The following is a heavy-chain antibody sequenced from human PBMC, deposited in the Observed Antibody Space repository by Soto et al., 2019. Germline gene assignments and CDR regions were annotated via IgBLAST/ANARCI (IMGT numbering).Heavy chain of an antibody. CDR2: IKEDGSDK. J-gene: IGHJ4*02. V-gene: IGHV3-7*05. D-gene: IGHD6-19*01. CDR3: ARQLVHFDS. CDR1: GFTFSTYW. Sequence: GGSLRLSCVASGFTFSTYWMSWVRQAPGKGLEWVANIKEDGSDKYYVDSVKGRFTISRDNAKNSLYLQMNSLRAEDTAVYYCARQLVHFDSWGQGALVTVSS.